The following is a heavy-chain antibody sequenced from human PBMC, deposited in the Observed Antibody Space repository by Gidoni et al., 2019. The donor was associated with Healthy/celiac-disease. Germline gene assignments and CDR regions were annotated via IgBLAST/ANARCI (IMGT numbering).Heavy chain of an antibody. Sequence: QVQLVQSGAEVKKPGSSVKVSCKASGGTFSSYAISWVRQAPGQGLEWMGGIIPIFGTANYAQKFQGRVTITADESTSTAYMELSSLRSEDTAVYYCARGENYGDYVDYYYYYMDVWGKGTTVTVSS. CDR2: IIPIFGTA. V-gene: IGHV1-69*01. CDR1: GGTFSSYA. J-gene: IGHJ6*03. CDR3: ARGENYGDYVDYYYYYMDV. D-gene: IGHD4-17*01.